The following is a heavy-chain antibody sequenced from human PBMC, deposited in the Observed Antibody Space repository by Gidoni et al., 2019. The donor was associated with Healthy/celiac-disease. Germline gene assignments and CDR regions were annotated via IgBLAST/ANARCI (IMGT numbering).Heavy chain of an antibody. Sequence: QVQLQESGPGLVKPSETLSLTCTVSGGSISSYYWSWIRQPPGKGLEWIGYIYYSGSTNYNPSLKSRVTISVDTSKNQFSLKLSSVTAADTAVYYCARDPRREDCSGGSCYSRGDYWGQGTLVTVSS. CDR2: IYYSGST. D-gene: IGHD2-15*01. CDR1: GGSISSYY. CDR3: ARDPRREDCSGGSCYSRGDY. V-gene: IGHV4-59*01. J-gene: IGHJ4*02.